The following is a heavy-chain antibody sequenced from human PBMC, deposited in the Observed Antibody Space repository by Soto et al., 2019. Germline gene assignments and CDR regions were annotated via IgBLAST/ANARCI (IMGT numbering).Heavy chain of an antibody. Sequence: TLSLTCTVSGASISGFYWSWIRKSAGKGLEWIGRIYATGTTDYNPSLKSRVMMSVDASKKQFSLKLRSVTAADTAVYYCVRDGAKTLRDWFDPWGQGISVTVSS. D-gene: IGHD1-26*01. CDR1: GASISGFY. V-gene: IGHV4-4*07. J-gene: IGHJ5*02. CDR2: IYATGTT. CDR3: VRDGAKTLRDWFDP.